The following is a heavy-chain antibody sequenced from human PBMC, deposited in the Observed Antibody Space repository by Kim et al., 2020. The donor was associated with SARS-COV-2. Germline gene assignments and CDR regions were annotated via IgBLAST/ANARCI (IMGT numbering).Heavy chain of an antibody. V-gene: IGHV4-39*01. J-gene: IGHJ4*02. D-gene: IGHD3-3*01. Sequence: PSLKSRVTISVDTSKNQFSLKRSSVTAADTAVYYCARHEPYYDFWSGPMDYWGQGTLVTVSS. CDR3: ARHEPYYDFWSGPMDY.